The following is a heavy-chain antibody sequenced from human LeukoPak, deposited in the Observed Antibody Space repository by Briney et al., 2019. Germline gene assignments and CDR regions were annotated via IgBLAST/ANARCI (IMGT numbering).Heavy chain of an antibody. CDR1: GFTFNTYT. CDR3: ARDSGNYDFWSGYPGPMDV. D-gene: IGHD3-3*01. Sequence: PGGSLRLSCAASGFTFNTYTMNWVRQAPGKGLEWVSYISGSSGIIDYADSVRGRFTISRDNAKNSLYLQMNSLRAEDTAVYYCARDSGNYDFWSGYPGPMDVWGQGTTVTVSS. CDR2: ISGSSGII. J-gene: IGHJ6*02. V-gene: IGHV3-48*01.